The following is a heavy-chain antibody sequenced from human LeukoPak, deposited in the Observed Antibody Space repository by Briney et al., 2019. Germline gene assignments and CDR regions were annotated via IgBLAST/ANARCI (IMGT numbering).Heavy chain of an antibody. D-gene: IGHD3-10*01. CDR1: GGSISSGSYY. J-gene: IGHJ4*02. CDR3: ARARSARLTMVRGVTFDY. V-gene: IGHV4-61*02. CDR2: IYTSGST. Sequence: SQTLSLTCTVSGGSISSGSYYWSWIRQPAGKGLECIGRIYTSGSTNYNPSLKSRVTISVDTSKNQFSLKLSSVTAADTAVYYCARARSARLTMVRGVTFDYWGQGTLVTVSS.